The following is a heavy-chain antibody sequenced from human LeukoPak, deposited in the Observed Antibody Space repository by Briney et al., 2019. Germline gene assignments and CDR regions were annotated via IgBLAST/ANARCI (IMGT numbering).Heavy chain of an antibody. J-gene: IGHJ4*02. V-gene: IGHV1-46*01. CDR3: ARGFIKRGWYSSGWYQGFLDY. Sequence: ASVKVSCKASGYTFTGYYMHWVRQAPGQGLEWMGIINPSGGSTSYAQKFQGRVTMTRDTSTSTVYMELSSLRSEDTAVYYCARGFIKRGWYSSGWYQGFLDYWGQGTLVTVSS. CDR2: INPSGGST. D-gene: IGHD6-19*01. CDR1: GYTFTGYY.